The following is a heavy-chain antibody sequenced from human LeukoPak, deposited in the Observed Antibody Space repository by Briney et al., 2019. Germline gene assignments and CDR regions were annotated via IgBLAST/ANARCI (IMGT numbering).Heavy chain of an antibody. V-gene: IGHV3-66*01. Sequence: GGSLRLSCAASGCTFSSYGMSWVRQAPGKGLEWVSVIYSDGRTYHAASVKGRFTISRDTSKNTLFLQMNSLRAEDTAVYYCARSNCNSCYLGVWYYFAYWGQGTLVTVSS. CDR1: GCTFSSYG. D-gene: IGHD2/OR15-2a*01. J-gene: IGHJ4*02. CDR2: IYSDGRT. CDR3: ARSNCNSCYLGVWYYFAY.